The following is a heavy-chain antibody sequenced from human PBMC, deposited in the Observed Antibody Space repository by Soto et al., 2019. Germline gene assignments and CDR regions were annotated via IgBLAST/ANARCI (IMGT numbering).Heavy chain of an antibody. D-gene: IGHD6-19*01. CDR3: VKEGYMRSDWYGQFDY. CDR2: ISSYGADT. V-gene: IGHV3-64D*06. CDR1: GFTFNSYA. J-gene: IGHJ4*02. Sequence: GGSLRLSCSASGFTFNSYAMHWFRQAPGKGLEFVSAISSYGADTYYADSVKGRFAISRDNSKNTLYLQMSSLRAEDTALYYCVKEGYMRSDWYGQFDYWGQGALVTVSS.